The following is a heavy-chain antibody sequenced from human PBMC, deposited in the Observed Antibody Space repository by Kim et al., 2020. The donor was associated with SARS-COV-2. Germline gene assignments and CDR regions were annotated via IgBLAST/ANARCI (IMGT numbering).Heavy chain of an antibody. Sequence: ADSVKGRFTISRDNSKNTLYLQMNSLRAEDTAVYYCAKDRIVVVTAILDYWGQGTLVTVSS. D-gene: IGHD2-21*02. V-gene: IGHV3-30*02. J-gene: IGHJ4*02. CDR3: AKDRIVVVTAILDY.